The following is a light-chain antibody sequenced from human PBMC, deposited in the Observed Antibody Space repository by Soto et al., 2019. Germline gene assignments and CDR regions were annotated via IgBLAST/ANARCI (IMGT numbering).Light chain of an antibody. V-gene: IGKV1-12*01. J-gene: IGKJ5*01. CDR1: QGISSW. Sequence: DIQMTQSPSSLSASVGDRDTITCRASQGISSWLAWYQQKPGKAPKFLIYAASTLQSGVPSRFSGSGSGTEFTLTISSLQSEDFAVYYCQQYNNWPPITFGQGTRLEIK. CDR2: AAS. CDR3: QQYNNWPPIT.